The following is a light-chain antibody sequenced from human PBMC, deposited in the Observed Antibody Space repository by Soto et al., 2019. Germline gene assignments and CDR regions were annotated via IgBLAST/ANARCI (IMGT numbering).Light chain of an antibody. CDR3: QQRGET. J-gene: IGKJ5*01. CDR1: QSVGSY. Sequence: EIVLTQSPATLSLSPGERATLSCRASQSVGSYLAWFQQTPGQAPRLLIYDTSNRATGIPARFSGSGSGTDFTLTISSLETEDFAIYYCQQRGETFGPGTRLEI. CDR2: DTS. V-gene: IGKV3-11*01.